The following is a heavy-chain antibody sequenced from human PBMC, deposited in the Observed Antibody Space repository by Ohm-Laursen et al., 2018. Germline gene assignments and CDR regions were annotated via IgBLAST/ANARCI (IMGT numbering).Heavy chain of an antibody. CDR1: GYTFTDYY. CDR3: ARDLRALIHFGEMGGMDV. CDR2: ITPNTGGT. Sequence: GASVKVSCNASGYTFTDYYIHWVRQAPGQGLEWMGWITPNTGGTKSAQKFQGRVTMTSDTSITTGYMELSRLTSDDTAVYYCARDLRALIHFGEMGGMDVWGQGTTVTVSS. D-gene: IGHD3-10*01. V-gene: IGHV1-2*02. J-gene: IGHJ6*02.